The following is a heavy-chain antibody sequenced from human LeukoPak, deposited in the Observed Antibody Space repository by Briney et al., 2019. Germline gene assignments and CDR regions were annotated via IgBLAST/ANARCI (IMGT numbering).Heavy chain of an antibody. CDR2: IFPSGGEI. J-gene: IGHJ4*02. Sequence: GGSLRLSCAASGFTFSTFAMIWVRQPPGKGLEWVSSIFPSGGEIHYADSVKGRFTISRDNAKNSLYLQMNSLRAEDTAVYYCAKVPDYYGSGRYHWGQGTLVTVSS. CDR3: AKVPDYYGSGRYH. V-gene: IGHV3-21*01. D-gene: IGHD3-10*01. CDR1: GFTFSTFA.